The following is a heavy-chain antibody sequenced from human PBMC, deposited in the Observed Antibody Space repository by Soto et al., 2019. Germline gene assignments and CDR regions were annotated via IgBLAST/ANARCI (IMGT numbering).Heavy chain of an antibody. V-gene: IGHV3-7*01. J-gene: IGHJ4*02. CDR3: ARNRGWGMLDY. Sequence: EVQLVESGGALVQPGGSLRLYCATSGVTFTHYWMNWVRQAPGKGLEWVANINIDGTEKYYGDSVKGRFTISRDNAKSSLYLQMDSLRDEDMAVYYCARNRGWGMLDYWVQGTLVTVSS. CDR2: INIDGTEK. D-gene: IGHD6-19*01. CDR1: GVTFTHYW.